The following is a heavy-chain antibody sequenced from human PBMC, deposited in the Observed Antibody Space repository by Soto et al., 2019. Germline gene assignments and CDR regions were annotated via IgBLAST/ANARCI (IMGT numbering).Heavy chain of an antibody. V-gene: IGHV4-30-4*01. CDR2: IYYSGIT. CDR3: ARGRFRRGGYGMDV. CDR1: GGSISSGDYY. J-gene: IGHJ6*02. Sequence: ASETLSLTCTVSGGSISSGDYYWSWIRQPPGKGLEWIGYIYYSGITYYNPSLKSRVTISVDTSKNQFSLKLSSVTAADTAVYYCARGRFRRGGYGMDVWGQGTTVTVSS. D-gene: IGHD3-16*01.